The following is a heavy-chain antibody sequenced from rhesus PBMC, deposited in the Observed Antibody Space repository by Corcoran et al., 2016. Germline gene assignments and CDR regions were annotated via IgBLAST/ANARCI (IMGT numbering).Heavy chain of an antibody. J-gene: IGHJ6*01. D-gene: IGHD6-31*01. Sequence: QVKLQQWGEGLVKPSETLSLTCAVYGGSLSGYYYWSWIRPPAGKGLEWIGYIYGNRASTTYNPSLKNRVTISKDTSKNQFSLKLSSVTAADTAVYYCAKRYAAAGQYCLDSWGQGVVVTVSS. CDR2: IYGNRAST. CDR1: GGSLSGYYY. CDR3: AKRYAAAGQYCLDS. V-gene: IGHV4-73*01.